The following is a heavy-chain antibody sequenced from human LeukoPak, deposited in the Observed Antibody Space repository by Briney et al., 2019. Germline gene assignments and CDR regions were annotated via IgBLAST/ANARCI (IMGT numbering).Heavy chain of an antibody. J-gene: IGHJ4*02. CDR3: ARDEGVVVAAGEFFDY. V-gene: IGHV1-69*04. CDR1: GGTFSSYA. Sequence: SVKVSCKASGGTFSSYAISWVRQAPGQGLEWMGRIIPILGIANYAQKFQGRVTITADKSTSTAYMELSSLRSEDTAVYYCARDEGVVVAAGEFFDYWDQGTLVTVSS. D-gene: IGHD2-15*01. CDR2: IIPILGIA.